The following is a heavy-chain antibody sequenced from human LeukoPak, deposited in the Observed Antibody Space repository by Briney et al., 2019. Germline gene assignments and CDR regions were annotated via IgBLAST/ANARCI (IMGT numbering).Heavy chain of an antibody. CDR1: GFTFSNYA. D-gene: IGHD1/OR15-1a*01. Sequence: PGRSLRLSCGASGFTFSNYAMSWVRQAPGKGLEWVSTSSGNGGSTYYGDSVKGRFTISRDNVKNTLHLQMSSLRAEGTAVYYCARDSNWNNGGFDYWGQGTLVTVSA. CDR3: ARDSNWNNGGFDY. J-gene: IGHJ4*02. CDR2: SSGNGGST. V-gene: IGHV3-23*01.